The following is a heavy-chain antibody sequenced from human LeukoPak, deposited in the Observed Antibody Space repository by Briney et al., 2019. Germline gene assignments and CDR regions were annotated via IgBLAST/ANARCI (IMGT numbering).Heavy chain of an antibody. CDR1: GGSISSNNW. Sequence: SGTLSLTCGVSGGSISSNNWWSWVRQPPGQGLEWIGEIYHSGSANYNPSLKSRVTISVDKSKNQLSLKLISVTAADTAVYYRARDVGTALVTGDYWGQGTLVTVSP. D-gene: IGHD5-18*01. J-gene: IGHJ4*02. CDR3: ARDVGTALVTGDY. CDR2: IYHSGSA. V-gene: IGHV4-4*02.